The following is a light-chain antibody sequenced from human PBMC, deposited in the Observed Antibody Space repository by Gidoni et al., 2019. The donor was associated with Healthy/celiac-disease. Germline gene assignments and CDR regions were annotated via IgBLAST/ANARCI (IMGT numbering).Light chain of an antibody. CDR1: SSNTGNNY. CDR2: DNN. CDR3: GTWDSSLSAGV. Sequence: QSVLTQPPAVSAAPGQKVTISCSGTSSNTGNNYVSWYQHLPGTAPKLLIYDNNRRPSGIPDRFSGSKSGTSATLGITGLQTGDEADYYCGTWDSSLSAGVFGGGTKLTVL. J-gene: IGLJ3*02. V-gene: IGLV1-51*01.